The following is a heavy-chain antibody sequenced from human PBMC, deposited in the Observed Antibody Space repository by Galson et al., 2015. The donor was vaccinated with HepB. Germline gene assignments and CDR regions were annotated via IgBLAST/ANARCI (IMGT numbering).Heavy chain of an antibody. D-gene: IGHD3-16*01. CDR1: GFTFSSYW. CDR3: ARDRYYDYVWGSSLDY. J-gene: IGHJ4*02. CDR2: IKQDGSEK. V-gene: IGHV3-7*03. Sequence: SLRLSCAASGFTFSSYWMSWVRQAPGKGLEWVANIKQDGSEKYYVDSVKGRFTISRDNAKNSLYLQMNSLRAEDTAVYYCARDRYYDYVWGSSLDYWGQGTLVTVSS.